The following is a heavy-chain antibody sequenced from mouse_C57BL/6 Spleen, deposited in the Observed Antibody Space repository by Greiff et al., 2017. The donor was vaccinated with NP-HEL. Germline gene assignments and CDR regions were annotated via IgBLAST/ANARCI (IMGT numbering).Heavy chain of an antibody. CDR3: ARSDALAPSMDY. CDR1: GYTFTSYG. V-gene: IGHV1-81*01. CDR2: IYPRSGNT. Sequence: QVQLQQSGAELARPGASVKLSCKASGYTFTSYGIRWVKQRPGQGLEWIGEIYPRSGNTYYNEKFKGKATLTADKSSSTAYMELRSLTSEDSAVYFCARSDALAPSMDYWGQGTSVTVSS. J-gene: IGHJ4*01.